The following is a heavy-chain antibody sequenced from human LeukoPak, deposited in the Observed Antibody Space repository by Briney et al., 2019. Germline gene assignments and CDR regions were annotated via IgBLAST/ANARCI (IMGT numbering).Heavy chain of an antibody. V-gene: IGHV1-2*02. CDR2: INPNNGGT. CDR3: AREGELWFGEETGWFDP. D-gene: IGHD3-10*01. CDR1: GYIFTGYY. Sequence: ASVKDSCKASGYIFTGYYIHWLRPAPGQGLAWMGWINPNNGGTKYAQKFQGRVTMTRDMSIKTAYMELNRLTSVDTAVYYCAREGELWFGEETGWFDPWGQGTLVTVSS. J-gene: IGHJ5*02.